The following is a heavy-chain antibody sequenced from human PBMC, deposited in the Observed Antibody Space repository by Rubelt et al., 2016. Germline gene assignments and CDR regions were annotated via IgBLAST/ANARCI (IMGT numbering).Heavy chain of an antibody. V-gene: IGHV7-4-1*02. CDR3: ARHEWNYAADS. Sequence: QGQLVQSGSDLKEPGASVKVSCRASGYTFTNYGMNWMRQAPGQGLEWMGWINTNSGNPTYAQGFIGRFVFSLDTSVSTAYLQISSLKAEDTAVYYCARHEWNYAADSWGQGTLVTVSS. CDR2: INTNSGNP. D-gene: IGHD1-7*01. CDR1: GYTFTNYG. J-gene: IGHJ4*02.